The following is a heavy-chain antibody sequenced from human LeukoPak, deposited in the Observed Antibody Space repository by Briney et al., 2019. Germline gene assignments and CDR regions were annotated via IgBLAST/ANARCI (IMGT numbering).Heavy chain of an antibody. Sequence: GGSLRLSCAASGFTFSSYGMHWVRQAPGKGLEWVAVISYDGSNKYYADSVKGRFTISRDNSKNTLYLQMNSLRAEDTAAYYCAKEGSGWYSVLNWFDPWGQGTLVTVSS. CDR2: ISYDGSNK. V-gene: IGHV3-30*18. CDR1: GFTFSSYG. D-gene: IGHD6-19*01. J-gene: IGHJ5*02. CDR3: AKEGSGWYSVLNWFDP.